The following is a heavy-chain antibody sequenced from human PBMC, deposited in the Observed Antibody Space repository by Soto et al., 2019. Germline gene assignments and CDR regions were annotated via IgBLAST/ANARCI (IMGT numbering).Heavy chain of an antibody. CDR2: MNPGSGDT. V-gene: IGHV1-8*01. CDR3: ARMASFGSLNWFDP. Sequence: QVQLVQSGAEVKKPGASVKVSCKASGYTFTNNDVTWVRQATGQGLGWMGWMNPGSGDTGYAQKFQGRVTMTRNISIATAYMELSSLRSEDTAIYYCARMASFGSLNWFDPWGQGTLVTVSS. D-gene: IGHD5-18*01. CDR1: GYTFTNND. J-gene: IGHJ5*02.